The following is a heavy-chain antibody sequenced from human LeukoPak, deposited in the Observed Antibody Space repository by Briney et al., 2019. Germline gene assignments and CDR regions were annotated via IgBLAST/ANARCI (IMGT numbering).Heavy chain of an antibody. CDR1: GYTYSSYS. J-gene: IGHJ4*02. CDR2: FSSSRSYI. CDR3: ARIVYYHSRGRYIYDY. D-gene: IGHD3-22*01. V-gene: IGHV3-21*01. Sequence: GGPLTLSCAACGYTYSSYSMMCVRQARGEGVVWVSYFSSSRSYIYYADSVNGRFTISRDNPKNSLYLQMNTVRAEDTALYYCARIVYYHSRGRYIYDYWGQGALVSLSS.